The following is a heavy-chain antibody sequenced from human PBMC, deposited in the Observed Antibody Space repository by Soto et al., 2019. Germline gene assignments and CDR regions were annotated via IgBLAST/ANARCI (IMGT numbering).Heavy chain of an antibody. J-gene: IGHJ6*02. CDR2: IWYDGSNK. CDR1: GFTFSSYG. CDR3: ARDLRSPYPHYGMDV. Sequence: GGSLRLSCAASGFTFSSYGMHWVRQAPGKGLEWVAVIWYDGSNKYYADSVKGRFTISRDNSKNTLYLQMNSLRAEDTAVYYCARDLRSPYPHYGMDVWGQGTTVTVSS. V-gene: IGHV3-33*01. D-gene: IGHD2-2*02.